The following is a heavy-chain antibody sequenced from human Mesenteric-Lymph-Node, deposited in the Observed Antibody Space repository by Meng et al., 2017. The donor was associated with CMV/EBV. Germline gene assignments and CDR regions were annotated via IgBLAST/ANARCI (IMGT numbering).Heavy chain of an antibody. CDR1: GFTFDDYA. CDR3: AKLSGWSIAAHVDY. J-gene: IGHJ4*02. Sequence: SLKISCAASGFTFDDYAMHWVRQAPGKGLEWVSGISWNSGSIGYADSVKGRFTISRDNAKNSLYLQMNSLRAEDTALYYCAKLSGWSIAAHVDYWGQGTLVTVSS. D-gene: IGHD6-6*01. CDR2: ISWNSGSI. V-gene: IGHV3-9*01.